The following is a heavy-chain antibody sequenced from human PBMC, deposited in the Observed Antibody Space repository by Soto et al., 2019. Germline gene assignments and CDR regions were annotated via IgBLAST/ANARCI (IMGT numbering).Heavy chain of an antibody. Sequence: HGGSLRLSCAASGFTFSDYYMSWIRQARGKGLEYISYISSSSGSTNYADSVKGRFTISRDNAKNSLYLQMSSLRAEDTAVYYCARDRGGYDRLYYYHGMDVWGQGTTVTVSS. V-gene: IGHV3-11*06. CDR1: GFTFSDYY. D-gene: IGHD5-12*01. CDR3: ARDRGGYDRLYYYHGMDV. CDR2: ISSSSGST. J-gene: IGHJ6*02.